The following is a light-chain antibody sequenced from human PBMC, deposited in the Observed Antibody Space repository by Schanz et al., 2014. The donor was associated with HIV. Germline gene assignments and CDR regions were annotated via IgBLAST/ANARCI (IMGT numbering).Light chain of an antibody. J-gene: IGLJ3*02. CDR2: NSY. CDR1: SSNIRSNT. V-gene: IGLV1-44*01. CDR3: AAWDDTLKGWV. Sequence: QSVLTQPPSASGTPGQRVTISCSGSSSNIRSNTINWYQQLPGTAPKLLIYNSYHRPSGVPDRVSGSRSGTSASLAISGLQSGDEADYYCAAWDDTLKGWVFGGGTKLTVL.